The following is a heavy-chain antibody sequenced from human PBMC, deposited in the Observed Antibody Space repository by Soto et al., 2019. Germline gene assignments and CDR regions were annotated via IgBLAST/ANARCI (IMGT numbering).Heavy chain of an antibody. CDR3: ARAVGPFDY. Sequence: QVQLVESGGGVVQPGRSLRLSCAASGFSFSTYGMHWVRQAPGKGLEWVAVIWHDGSNKYYADSMKGRFTISRDNSKDTLYLQINSLRVEDTAVYYCARAVGPFDYWGQGTLVTVSS. D-gene: IGHD1-26*01. CDR2: IWHDGSNK. V-gene: IGHV3-33*01. J-gene: IGHJ4*02. CDR1: GFSFSTYG.